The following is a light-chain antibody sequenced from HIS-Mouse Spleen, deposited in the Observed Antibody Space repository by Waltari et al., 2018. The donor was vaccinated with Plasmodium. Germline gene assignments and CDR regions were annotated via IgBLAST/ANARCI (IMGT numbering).Light chain of an antibody. Sequence: QSALTHPASVSGSPGQSIPIACTGTSRAVGGYNLVSWYQQHPGKAPKLMIYEGSKRPSGVSNRFSGSKSGNTASLTISGLQAEDEADYYCCSYAGSSTFVVFGGGTKLTVL. CDR1: SRAVGGYNL. CDR2: EGS. V-gene: IGLV2-23*03. J-gene: IGLJ2*01. CDR3: CSYAGSSTFVV.